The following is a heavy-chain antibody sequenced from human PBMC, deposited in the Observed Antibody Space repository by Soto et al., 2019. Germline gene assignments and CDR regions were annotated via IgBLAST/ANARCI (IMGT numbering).Heavy chain of an antibody. CDR2: ISGSGGAT. V-gene: IGHV3-23*01. CDR3: AKDAIMVSSSFNYFDF. D-gene: IGHD6-13*01. CDR1: GFIPSSYA. J-gene: IGHJ4*02. Sequence: GGSLRLSCVVSGFIPSSYAMSWVRQAPGKGPEWVSGISGSGGATSYADSVKGRSTISRDNSKNTLYLQMNSLSAEDTAIYYCAKDAIMVSSSFNYFDFWGQGALVTVSS.